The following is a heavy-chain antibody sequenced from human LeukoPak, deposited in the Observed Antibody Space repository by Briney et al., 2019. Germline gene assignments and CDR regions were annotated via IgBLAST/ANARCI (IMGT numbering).Heavy chain of an antibody. Sequence: SETLSLTCTVSGVSISSYYWSWIRQPPGKGLEWIGFIYSIGSTNYNPSLKSRVTISVDTSKNQFSLKLSSVTAADTAVYYCARLMEDIVVVPAAIRGDHYYYYYMDVWGKGTTVTVSS. CDR2: IYSIGST. V-gene: IGHV4-59*08. D-gene: IGHD2-2*02. CDR1: GVSISSYY. J-gene: IGHJ6*03. CDR3: ARLMEDIVVVPAAIRGDHYYYYYMDV.